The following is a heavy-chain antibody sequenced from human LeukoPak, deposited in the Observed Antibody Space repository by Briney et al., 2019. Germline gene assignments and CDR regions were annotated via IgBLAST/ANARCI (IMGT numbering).Heavy chain of an antibody. V-gene: IGHV5-51*01. Sequence: GESLKISCKGSGYSFSIYWIGWVRQMPGKGLEWMGIIYPDDSDTRYSPSFQGQVTISADKSISTAFLQWSSLKASDTAMYYCARLVGREGWFDPWGQGTLVTVSS. CDR1: GYSFSIYW. CDR3: ARLVGREGWFDP. CDR2: IYPDDSDT. J-gene: IGHJ5*02.